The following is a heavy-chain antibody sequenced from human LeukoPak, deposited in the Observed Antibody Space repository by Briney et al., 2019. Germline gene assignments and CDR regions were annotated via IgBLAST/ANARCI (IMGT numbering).Heavy chain of an antibody. V-gene: IGHV3-53*01. J-gene: IGHJ4*02. CDR3: ASTEAYDYVWGSYRFSY. CDR1: GFTVSNNY. Sequence: PGGSLRLSCAASGFTVSNNYMSWVRQAPGKGLEWVSIIYNGGSTYYADSVKGRFTMSRDNSKNTLYLQMNSLRAEDTAVYYCASTEAYDYVWGSYRFSYWGQGTLVTVSS. D-gene: IGHD3-16*02. CDR2: IYNGGST.